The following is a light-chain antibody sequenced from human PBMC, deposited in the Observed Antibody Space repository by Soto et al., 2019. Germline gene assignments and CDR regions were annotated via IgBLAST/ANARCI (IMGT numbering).Light chain of an antibody. Sequence: DIQMTTSPSTLSGTVVDRVTISCLASQSISSRLAWYQPTPGKAPKLLIYKASTLKSGVPSRFSGSGSGTEFTLTISSLQPEDFATYYCQKLNSYPINCGQGKRRGIK. V-gene: IGKV1-5*03. J-gene: IGKJ5*01. CDR1: QSISSR. CDR3: QKLNSYPIN. CDR2: KAS.